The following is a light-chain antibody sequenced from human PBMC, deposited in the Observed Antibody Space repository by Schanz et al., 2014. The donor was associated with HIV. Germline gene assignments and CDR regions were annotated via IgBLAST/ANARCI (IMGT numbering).Light chain of an antibody. V-gene: IGLV2-14*02. Sequence: QSALTQPASVSGSPGQSITISCTGTSSDVGSYNLVSWYQHHPGKAPKLMIYDVSNRPSGVSNRFSGSKSGNTASLTISGLQAEDEADYYCSSYTTTSTYVFGAGTKLTVL. J-gene: IGLJ1*01. CDR2: DVS. CDR1: SSDVGSYNL. CDR3: SSYTTTSTYV.